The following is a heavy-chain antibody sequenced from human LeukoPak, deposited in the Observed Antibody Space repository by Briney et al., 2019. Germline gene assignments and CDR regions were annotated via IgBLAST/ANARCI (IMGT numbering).Heavy chain of an antibody. CDR1: GYSISSGYY. J-gene: IGHJ6*02. D-gene: IGHD1-26*01. CDR3: ARDSWLVGATMWTYGMDV. CDR2: IYHSGST. V-gene: IGHV4-38-2*02. Sequence: SETLSLTCTVSGYSISSGYYWGWIRQPPGKGLEWIGSIYHSGSTYYNPSLKSRVTLSVDTSKNQFSLKLSSVTAADTAVYYCARDSWLVGATMWTYGMDVWGQGTTVTVSS.